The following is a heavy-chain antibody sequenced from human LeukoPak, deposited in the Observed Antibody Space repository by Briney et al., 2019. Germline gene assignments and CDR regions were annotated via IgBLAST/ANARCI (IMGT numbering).Heavy chain of an antibody. CDR3: ARQPPAGSGSYYGYYYGMDV. CDR2: IDPSDSYT. D-gene: IGHD3-10*01. CDR1: GYSFTSYW. J-gene: IGHJ6*02. V-gene: IGHV5-10-1*01. Sequence: GESLRISCKGSGYSFTSYWISWVRQMPGKGLEWMGRIDPSDSYTNYSPSFQGHVTISADKSISTAYLQWSSLKASDTAMYYCARQPPAGSGSYYGYYYGMDVWGQGTTVTVPS.